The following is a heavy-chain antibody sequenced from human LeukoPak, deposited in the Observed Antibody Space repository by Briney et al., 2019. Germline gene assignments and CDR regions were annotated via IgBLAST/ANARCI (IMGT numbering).Heavy chain of an antibody. J-gene: IGHJ6*02. Sequence: AGGSLRLSCAASGFTVSDNHMNWVRQAPRKGLEWVSLIYSGGSTYYADSVKGRFTISRDNSKNTLYLQMNSLRAEDTAVYYCARVLSGMDVWGQGTTVTVSS. CDR2: IYSGGST. CDR3: ARVLSGMDV. V-gene: IGHV3-53*01. CDR1: GFTVSDNH.